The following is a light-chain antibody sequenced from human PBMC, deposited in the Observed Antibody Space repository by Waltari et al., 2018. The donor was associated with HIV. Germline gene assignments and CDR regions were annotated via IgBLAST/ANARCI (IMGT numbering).Light chain of an antibody. CDR1: TGPVGDGHY. CDR2: SST. Sequence: QTVVTQEPSLTVSPGGTITLTCSSATGPVGDGHYVNWFQQKPGQPPWPLIYSSTRRHPSTPVRFSGSLVGDRAALTLSNVWPEDQADYYCMLFFRTSYLFGGGTKLTVL. V-gene: IGLV7-43*01. J-gene: IGLJ2*01. CDR3: MLFFRTSYL.